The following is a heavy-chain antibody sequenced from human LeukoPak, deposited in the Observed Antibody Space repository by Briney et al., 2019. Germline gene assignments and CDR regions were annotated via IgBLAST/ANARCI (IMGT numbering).Heavy chain of an antibody. Sequence: GGSLRLSCAASGFTFSTYGMHWVRQAPGKGLEWVAVIWYDGSDYNLADSVRGRFTISRDNSKNTLFLQMNNLRAEDTAVYYCPGLTTVTTSGTGYYYYYYMDVWGKGTTVTVSS. CDR3: PGLTTVTTSGTGYYYYYYMDV. V-gene: IGHV3-33*01. CDR2: IWYDGSDY. CDR1: GFTFSTYG. D-gene: IGHD4-17*01. J-gene: IGHJ6*03.